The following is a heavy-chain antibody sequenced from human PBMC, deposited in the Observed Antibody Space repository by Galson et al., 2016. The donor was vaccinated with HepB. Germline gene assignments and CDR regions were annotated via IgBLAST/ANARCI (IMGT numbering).Heavy chain of an antibody. V-gene: IGHV3-23*01. CDR1: GFTFSDYA. CDR2: ISGYGGNT. D-gene: IGHD1-26*01. CDR3: AKGRVGVTVFDS. Sequence: SLRLSCAASGFTFSDYAMSWVRQAPGKGLEWVSTISGYGGNTYYADSVKGRFTISRDNSKNTLSLQMNSLRGEDTAVYYCAKGRVGVTVFDSWGQGTLVTVSS. J-gene: IGHJ4*02.